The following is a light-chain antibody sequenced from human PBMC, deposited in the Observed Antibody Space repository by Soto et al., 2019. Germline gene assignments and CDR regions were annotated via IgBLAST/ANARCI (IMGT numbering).Light chain of an antibody. CDR1: QSVGSN. Sequence: EIVMTQSPATLSVSPGDRAALSCRASQSVGSNLARYQQKPGQAPRLLIYGASTRATGIPARFSGRGSGTEFTLTISSLRSEDFAIYFCQQYNNWPPDRTFGQGTKVEIK. J-gene: IGKJ1*01. CDR2: GAS. V-gene: IGKV3-15*01. CDR3: QQYNNWPPDRT.